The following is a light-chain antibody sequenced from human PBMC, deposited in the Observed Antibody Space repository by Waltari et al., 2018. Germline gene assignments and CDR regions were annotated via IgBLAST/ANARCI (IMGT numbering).Light chain of an antibody. V-gene: IGKV3-20*01. CDR2: GAS. J-gene: IGKJ1*01. CDR1: QRVSRWV. Sequence: CRASQRVSRWVAWYQQTPGQAPRLLIYGASSRATGIPDRFSGSWSGTDFSLTISRLEPEYFAVYYCQKYGTLPATFGQGTKVEIK. CDR3: QKYGTLPAT.